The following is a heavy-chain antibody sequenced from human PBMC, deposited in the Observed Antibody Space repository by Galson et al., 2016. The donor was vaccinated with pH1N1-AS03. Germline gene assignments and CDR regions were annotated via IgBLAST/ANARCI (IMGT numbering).Heavy chain of an antibody. J-gene: IGHJ4*02. Sequence: PALVKPTQTLTLTCTFSGFSLTTSAVGVVWIRQPPGKALEWLALIYWDVDKRYNSSLKSRLTITKDTSKNQVVLTMTNMDPVDTATYYCARTAGWLPDFWGQGTLVTVSS. CDR3: ARTAGWLPDF. CDR1: GFSLTTSAVG. CDR2: IYWDVDK. V-gene: IGHV2-5*02. D-gene: IGHD3-9*01.